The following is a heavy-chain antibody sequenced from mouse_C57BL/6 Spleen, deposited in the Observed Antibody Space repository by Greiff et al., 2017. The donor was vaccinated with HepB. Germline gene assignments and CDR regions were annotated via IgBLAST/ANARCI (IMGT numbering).Heavy chain of an antibody. V-gene: IGHV5-4*01. J-gene: IGHJ2*01. D-gene: IGHD1-1*01. CDR1: GFTFSSYA. CDR3: ARDRGYGSAFDY. Sequence: EVMLVESGGGLVKPGGSLKLSCAASGFTFSSYAMSWVRQTPEKRLEWVATISDGGSYTYYPDNVKGRFTISRDNAKNNLYLQMSHLKSEDTAMYYCARDRGYGSAFDYWGQGTTLTVSS. CDR2: ISDGGSYT.